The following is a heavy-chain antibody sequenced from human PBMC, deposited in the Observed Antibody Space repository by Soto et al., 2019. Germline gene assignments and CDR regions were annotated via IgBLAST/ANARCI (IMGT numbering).Heavy chain of an antibody. J-gene: IGHJ4*02. Sequence: PGGSLRLSCAASGFTFSSCWMSWVRQAPGKGLEWVANIKQDGSEKYYVDSVKGRFTISRDNAKNSLYLQMNSLRAEDTAVYYCAREGAFGFDYWGQGTLVTVPS. CDR1: GFTFSSCW. CDR2: IKQDGSEK. CDR3: AREGAFGFDY. D-gene: IGHD1-26*01. V-gene: IGHV3-7*01.